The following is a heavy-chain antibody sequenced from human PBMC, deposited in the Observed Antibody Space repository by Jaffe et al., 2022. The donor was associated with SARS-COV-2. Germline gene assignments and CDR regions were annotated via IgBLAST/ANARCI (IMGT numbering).Heavy chain of an antibody. CDR2: IKQDGSEK. V-gene: IGHV3-7*03. CDR3: ASVSRDGHNYFDY. Sequence: EVQLVESGGGLVQPGGSLRLSCAASGFTFSSYWMSWVRQAPGKGLEWVANIKQDGSEKYYVDSVKGRFTISRDNAKNSLYLQMNSLRAEDTAVYYCASVSRDGHNYFDYWGQGTLVTVSS. CDR1: GFTFSSYW. J-gene: IGHJ4*02. D-gene: IGHD2-2*01.